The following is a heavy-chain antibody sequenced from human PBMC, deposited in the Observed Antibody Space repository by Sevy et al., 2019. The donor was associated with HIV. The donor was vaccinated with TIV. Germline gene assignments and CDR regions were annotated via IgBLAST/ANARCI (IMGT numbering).Heavy chain of an antibody. CDR3: ARDTSPIAAADSFDY. CDR2: ISYDGRSD. V-gene: IGHV3-30*04. D-gene: IGHD6-13*01. Sequence: GGSLRLSCAASDFAFSRYAMHWVRQAPGKGLEWVTVISYDGRSDYYADSVKGRFTISRDNSKKTLFLQMNSLRADDTAVYYCARDTSPIAAADSFDYWGQGTLVTVSS. J-gene: IGHJ4*02. CDR1: DFAFSRYA.